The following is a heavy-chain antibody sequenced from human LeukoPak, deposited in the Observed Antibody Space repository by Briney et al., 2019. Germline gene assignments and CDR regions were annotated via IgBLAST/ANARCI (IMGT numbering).Heavy chain of an antibody. J-gene: IGHJ4*02. CDR2: IYHGGGNT. V-gene: IGHV4-38-2*01. CDR1: DYSISSGYY. Sequence: SETLSLTCVVSDYSISSGYYWGWIRQPPGKGLEWIGSIYHGGGNTYYNPSLKSRVTISVDTSKNQFSLKVSSVTAADTAVYHCARYAGTYHFDYWGQGTLVTVSS. D-gene: IGHD3-10*01. CDR3: ARYAGTYHFDY.